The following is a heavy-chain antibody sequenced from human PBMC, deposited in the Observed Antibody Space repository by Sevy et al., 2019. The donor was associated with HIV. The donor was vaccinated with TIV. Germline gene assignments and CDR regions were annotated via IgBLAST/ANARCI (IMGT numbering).Heavy chain of an antibody. D-gene: IGHD3-22*01. CDR1: GYTFTGYY. V-gene: IGHV1-2*02. CDR3: ARQMYYYDSSGYLQ. J-gene: IGHJ4*02. Sequence: ASVKVSCKASGYTFTGYYMHWVRRAPGQGLEWMGWINPNSGGTNYAQKFQGRVTMTRDTSISTAYMELSRLRSDDTAVYYCARQMYYYDSSGYLQWGQGTLVTVSS. CDR2: INPNSGGT.